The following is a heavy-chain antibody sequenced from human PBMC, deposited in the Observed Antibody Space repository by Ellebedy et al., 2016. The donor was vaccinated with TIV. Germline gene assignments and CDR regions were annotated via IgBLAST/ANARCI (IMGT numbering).Heavy chain of an antibody. CDR1: GFSVSSYY. CDR2: IYTGDST. Sequence: PGGSLRLSCAASGFSVSSYYVSWVRQAPGKGLEWVSYIYTGDSTYHADSLKGRFTISRDNSKNTVSLQMNSLRVEDTAVYYCARPPGGSSWRGTVYYFDYWGQGTLVTVSS. V-gene: IGHV3-66*04. D-gene: IGHD6-13*01. J-gene: IGHJ4*02. CDR3: ARPPGGSSWRGTVYYFDY.